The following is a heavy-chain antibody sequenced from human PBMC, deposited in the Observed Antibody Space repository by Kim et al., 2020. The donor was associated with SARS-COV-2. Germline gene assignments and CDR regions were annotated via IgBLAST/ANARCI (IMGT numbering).Heavy chain of an antibody. D-gene: IGHD6-13*01. V-gene: IGHV1-18*01. J-gene: IGHJ4*02. CDR3: ARVRVSVPYSFDY. Sequence: YAPKLQGRVTMTTDTSTSTAYMELRSLRSDDTAVYYCARVRVSVPYSFDYWGQGSLVTVSS.